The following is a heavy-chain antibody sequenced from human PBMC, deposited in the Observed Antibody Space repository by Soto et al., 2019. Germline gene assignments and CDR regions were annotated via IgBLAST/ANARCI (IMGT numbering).Heavy chain of an antibody. V-gene: IGHV6-1*01. CDR1: GDSVSSNKIA. Sequence: SQTLSLTCAVSGDSVSSNKIAWNWLRQSPWRGLEWLGRTYYRSKWYNEYAVSVRSRITINLDTSKNQFSLQLNSVTPEDTAVYYCARXXXSTFDYWXQGAQVTVS. CDR2: TYYRSKWYN. J-gene: IGHJ4*02. CDR3: ARXXXSTFDY.